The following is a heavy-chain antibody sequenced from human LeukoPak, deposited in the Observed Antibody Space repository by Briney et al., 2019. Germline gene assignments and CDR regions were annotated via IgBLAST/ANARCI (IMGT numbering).Heavy chain of an antibody. Sequence: SETLSLTCTVSGGSISSYYWSWIRQPAGKGLEWIGRIYTGGSTNYNPSLKSRVTMSVDTSKNQFSLKLSSVTAADTAVYYCARDNYDSSGYYEVYWGQGTLVTVSS. D-gene: IGHD3-22*01. J-gene: IGHJ4*02. CDR2: IYTGGST. CDR1: GGSISSYY. CDR3: ARDNYDSSGYYEVY. V-gene: IGHV4-4*07.